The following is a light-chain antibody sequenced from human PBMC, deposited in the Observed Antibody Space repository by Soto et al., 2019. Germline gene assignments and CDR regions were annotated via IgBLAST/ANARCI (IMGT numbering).Light chain of an antibody. V-gene: IGLV2-8*01. Sequence: QSALTQPPSASGSPGQSVTISCTGTSSDVGGYKYVSWYQQHPGKAPKLMIYEVSKRPSGVPDRFSGSKSGNTASLTVSGLQAEDEADYYCSSYADRHNVLFGGGTKVTVL. J-gene: IGLJ2*01. CDR1: SSDVGGYKY. CDR3: SSYADRHNVL. CDR2: EVS.